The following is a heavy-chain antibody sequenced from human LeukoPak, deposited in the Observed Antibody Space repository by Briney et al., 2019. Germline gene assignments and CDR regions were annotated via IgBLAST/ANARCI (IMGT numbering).Heavy chain of an antibody. CDR2: IYWDDDK. CDR3: AHRRAYNWNYVTDNWFDP. Sequence: SGPTLVKPTQTLTLTCTFSGFSLSTSGVGVGWIRQPPGKALEWLALIYWDDDKRYSPSLKSRLTITKDTSKNQVVLTMTNMDPVDTATYYCAHRRAYNWNYVTDNWFDPWGQGTLVTVSS. CDR1: GFSLSTSGVG. J-gene: IGHJ5*02. D-gene: IGHD1-7*01. V-gene: IGHV2-5*02.